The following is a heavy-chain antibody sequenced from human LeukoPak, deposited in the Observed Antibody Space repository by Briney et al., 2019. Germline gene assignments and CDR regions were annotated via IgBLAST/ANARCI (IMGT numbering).Heavy chain of an antibody. CDR1: GFTFSSSG. CDR2: IHAGGSDK. V-gene: IGHV3-30*02. D-gene: IGHD6-6*01. Sequence: GGSLRLSCAASGFTFSSSGMHWVRQAPGRGLEWVSFIHAGGSDKFYAESVEGRFTISRDYSTRTVYLQMNSLRADDTALYYCARSLSAREYLQQWGQGTLVIVSS. CDR3: ARSLSAREYLQQ. J-gene: IGHJ1*01.